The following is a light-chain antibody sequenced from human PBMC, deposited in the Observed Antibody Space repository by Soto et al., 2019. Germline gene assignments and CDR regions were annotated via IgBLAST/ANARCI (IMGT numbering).Light chain of an antibody. J-gene: IGKJ5*01. Sequence: EIVLTRSPGTVSLSPGERATLSCRASQSVSSSYLAWYQQKPGQAPRLLIYGASSRATGIPDRFSGSGSGTDFTLTISRLEPEDFAVYYCQQYGSSGATFGQGTRLEIK. CDR2: GAS. CDR3: QQYGSSGAT. CDR1: QSVSSSY. V-gene: IGKV3-20*01.